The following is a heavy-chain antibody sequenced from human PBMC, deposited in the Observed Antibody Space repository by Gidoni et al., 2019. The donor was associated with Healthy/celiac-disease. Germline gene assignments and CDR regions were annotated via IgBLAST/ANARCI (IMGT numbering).Heavy chain of an antibody. Sequence: QVQLVESGGGVVQPGRSLRLSCAASGFTFSSYGMHWVRQAPGKGLEWVAVIWYDGSNKYYADSVKGRFTISRDNSKNTLYLQMNSLRAEDTAVYYCARGGYSSSWGRYYYYYMDVWGKGTTVTVSS. CDR2: IWYDGSNK. J-gene: IGHJ6*03. CDR3: ARGGYSSSWGRYYYYYMDV. D-gene: IGHD6-13*01. V-gene: IGHV3-33*01. CDR1: GFTFSSYG.